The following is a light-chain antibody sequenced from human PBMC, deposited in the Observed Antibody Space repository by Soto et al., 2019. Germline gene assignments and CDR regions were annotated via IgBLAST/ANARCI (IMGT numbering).Light chain of an antibody. CDR2: KAS. CDR3: QQYDSYSRT. V-gene: IGKV1-5*03. CDR1: QSISSW. J-gene: IGKJ1*01. Sequence: DIQMTQSPSTLSASVGDRVTITCRASQSISSWLAWYQQKVGKAPKVLIYKASSLESGVPLRFSGSGSGTEFNLTISSLQPDDFATYYCQQYDSYSRTFGQGTKVEIK.